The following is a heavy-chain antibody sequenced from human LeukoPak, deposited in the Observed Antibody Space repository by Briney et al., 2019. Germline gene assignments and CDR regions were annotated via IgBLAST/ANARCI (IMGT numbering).Heavy chain of an antibody. V-gene: IGHV4-39*01. J-gene: IGHJ4*02. D-gene: IGHD3-22*01. CDR1: GGFISSSSYY. Sequence: SSETLSLTCTVSGGFISSSSYYWGWIRQPPGKGLEWIGSIYYSGSTYYNPSLKSRVTISVDTSKNQFSLKLSSVTAADTAVYYCSAYYYDSSGYYPFDYWGQGTLVTVSS. CDR2: IYYSGST. CDR3: SAYYYDSSGYYPFDY.